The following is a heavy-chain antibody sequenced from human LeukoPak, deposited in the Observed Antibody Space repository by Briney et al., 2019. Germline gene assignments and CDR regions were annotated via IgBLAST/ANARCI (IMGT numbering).Heavy chain of an antibody. J-gene: IGHJ4*02. CDR1: GGSFSGYY. V-gene: IGHV4-34*01. CDR2: INHSGST. Sequence: SETLSLTCAVYGGSFSGYYWSWIRQPPGKGLEWIGEINHSGSTNYNPSLKSRVTISVDTSKNQFSLKLSSVTAADTAVYYCARGRGGYSYGYTIYFDYWGQGTLVTVSS. CDR3: ARGRGGYSYGYTIYFDY. D-gene: IGHD5-18*01.